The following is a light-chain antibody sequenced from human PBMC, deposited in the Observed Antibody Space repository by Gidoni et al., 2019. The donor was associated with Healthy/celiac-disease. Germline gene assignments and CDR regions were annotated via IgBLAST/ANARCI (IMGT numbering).Light chain of an antibody. CDR2: AAS. CDR1: QGISRY. CDR3: QQYYSYPLT. J-gene: IGKJ1*01. V-gene: IGKV1-8*01. Sequence: AIRMTQSPSSFSASTGDRVTITCRASQGISRYLAWYQQKPGKAPKLLLYAASTVQSGVPSRFSGSGTGTDFTLTISCLQSEDFATYYCQQYYSYPLTFGQGTKVEIK.